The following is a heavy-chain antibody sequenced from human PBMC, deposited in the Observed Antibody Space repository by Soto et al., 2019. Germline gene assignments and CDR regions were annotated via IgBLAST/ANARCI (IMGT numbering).Heavy chain of an antibody. CDR3: ARDLDGLHDDTSGPFPRPG. Sequence: KTSETLSLTCTVSGGSISSDDYYWSWIHQAPGRGLEWIGYIHSSGSIYYNPSLKSRATMSIDTAGNQFSLKVSSVTVADTAVYYCARDLDGLHDDTSGPFPRPGWGQGTLVTVSS. CDR2: IHSSGSI. J-gene: IGHJ1*01. D-gene: IGHD3-22*01. V-gene: IGHV4-30-4*01. CDR1: GGSISSDDYY.